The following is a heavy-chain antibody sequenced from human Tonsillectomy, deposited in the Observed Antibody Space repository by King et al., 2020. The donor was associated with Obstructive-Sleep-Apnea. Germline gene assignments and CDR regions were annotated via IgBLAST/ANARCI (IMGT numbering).Heavy chain of an antibody. CDR2: INHSGST. CDR1: GGSFSGYY. Sequence: VQLQQWGAGLLKPSETLSLTCAVYGGSFSGYYWSWIRQPPGKGLEWIGEINHSGSTNYNPSLKSRVTISVDTSKNQFSLKLSSVTAADTAVYYCARAGSYWRTDAFDIWGQGTMVTVSS. CDR3: ARAGSYWRTDAFDI. J-gene: IGHJ3*02. V-gene: IGHV4-34*01. D-gene: IGHD1-26*01.